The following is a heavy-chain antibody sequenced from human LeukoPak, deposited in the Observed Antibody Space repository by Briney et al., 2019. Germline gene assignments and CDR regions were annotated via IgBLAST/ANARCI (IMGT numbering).Heavy chain of an antibody. CDR2: IFYSGST. J-gene: IGHJ5*02. CDR1: GGSISTYY. CDR3: ARQIVVVPAALYWFDP. V-gene: IGHV4-59*01. Sequence: SETLSLTCTVSGGSISTYYWSWIRQPPGKRLEWIGYIFYSGSTNYNPSLKSRVTISVDTSKNQFSLKLNSVTAADTAVYYCARQIVVVPAALYWFDPWGQGTLVTVSS. D-gene: IGHD2-15*01.